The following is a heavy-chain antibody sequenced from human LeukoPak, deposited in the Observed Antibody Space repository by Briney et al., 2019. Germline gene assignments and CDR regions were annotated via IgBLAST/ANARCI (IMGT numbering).Heavy chain of an antibody. CDR2: ISWDGGGT. J-gene: IGHJ6*03. V-gene: IGHV3-43D*03. CDR3: AKDGVQVQNYYYYYMDV. D-gene: IGHD2-8*02. CDR1: GFTFDDYA. Sequence: TGGSLRLSCAASGFTFDDYAMHWVRQAPGKGLEWVSLISWDGGGTYYADSVKGRFTISRDNSKNSLYLQMNSLRAEDTALYYCAKDGVQVQNYYYYYMDVWGKGTTVTVSS.